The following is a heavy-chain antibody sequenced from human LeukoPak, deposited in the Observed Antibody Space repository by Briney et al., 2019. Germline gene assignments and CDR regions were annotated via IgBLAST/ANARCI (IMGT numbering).Heavy chain of an antibody. J-gene: IGHJ4*02. CDR2: ISYDGSIK. CDR3: AKVEEGYITLMSPDY. CDR1: GFTFSSYG. D-gene: IGHD3-10*01. V-gene: IGHV3-30*18. Sequence: GGSLRLSCAASGFTFSSYGMHWVRQAPGKGLEWVAVISYDGSIKYYADSVKGRFTISRDNSKNTLYLQMNSLRAEDTAVYYCAKVEEGYITLMSPDYWGQGTLVTVSS.